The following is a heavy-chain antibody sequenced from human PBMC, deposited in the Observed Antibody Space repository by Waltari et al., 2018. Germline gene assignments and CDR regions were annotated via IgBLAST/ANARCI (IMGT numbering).Heavy chain of an antibody. J-gene: IGHJ4*02. Sequence: QVQLVDSGGGVVQPGRSLSLSCAAPGFAFGGFGVGGVRQVPGKGREWVAHISYDESNKNYLDSVKGRFTISRDNSKDTLFLQMNSLRPEDTAVYFCAREDYNFYYFDLWGQGTLVTVSS. CDR3: AREDYNFYYFDL. V-gene: IGHV3-30*03. CDR2: ISYDESNK. D-gene: IGHD3-3*01. CDR1: GFAFGGFG.